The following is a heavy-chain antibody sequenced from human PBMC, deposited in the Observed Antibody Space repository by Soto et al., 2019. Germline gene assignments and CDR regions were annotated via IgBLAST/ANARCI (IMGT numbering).Heavy chain of an antibody. CDR1: GCLLSTSGVG. J-gene: IGHJ4*02. CDR3: AHVYGGYDNCDY. Sequence: QITLTESGPTLVNPIQTLTLTCTFSGCLLSTSGVGVGSIRQPPGKALECLALIYLDDDKVYSPSLNGRLTITKDTSKTQVVLTMTSMDPVDTATSYRAHVYGGYDNCDYWGQGTLVTDSS. CDR2: IYLDDDK. D-gene: IGHD5-12*01. V-gene: IGHV2-5*02.